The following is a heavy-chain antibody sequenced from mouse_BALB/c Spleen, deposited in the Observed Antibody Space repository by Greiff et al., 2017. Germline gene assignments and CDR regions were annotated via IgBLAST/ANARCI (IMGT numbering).Heavy chain of an antibody. V-gene: IGHV14-4*02. CDR1: GFNIKDYY. Sequence: EVQLQQSGAELVRSGASVKLSCTASGFNIKDYYMHWVKQRPEQGLEWIGWIDPENGDTEYAPKFQGKATMTADTSSNTAYLQLSSLTSEDTAVYYCARRGDYDYDGWFAYWGQGTLVTVSA. CDR2: IDPENGDT. D-gene: IGHD2-4*01. CDR3: ARRGDYDYDGWFAY. J-gene: IGHJ3*01.